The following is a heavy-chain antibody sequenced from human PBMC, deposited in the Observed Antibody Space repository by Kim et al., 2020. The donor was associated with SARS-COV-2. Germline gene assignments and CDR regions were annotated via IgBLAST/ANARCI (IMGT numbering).Heavy chain of an antibody. V-gene: IGHV4-59*01. CDR3: ARCGGSGRYPHLPDY. J-gene: IGHJ4*02. CDR2: INNSGST. Sequence: SETLSLTCTVSGGSISTYYWNWIRQPPEKGLEWIGYINNSGSTNYNPSLKSRVTISVDTSKNLFSLKLSSVTAADTAFYYCARCGGSGRYPHLPDYWGQGTLVTVSS. CDR1: GGSISTYY. D-gene: IGHD3-10*01.